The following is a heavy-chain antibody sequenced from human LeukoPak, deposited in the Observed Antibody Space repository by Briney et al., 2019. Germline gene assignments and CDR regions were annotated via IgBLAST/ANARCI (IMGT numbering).Heavy chain of an antibody. CDR1: GFTFSSYA. D-gene: IGHD3-22*01. Sequence: PGGSLRLSCAASGFTFSSYAMSWVRQAPGKGLEWVSGITGSGGATYYPDSVRGRFTISRDNSKNTLCLQMNSLRAEDTAVYYCAMRITPPMPVVHDAFDVWGQGTRVTVSS. V-gene: IGHV3-23*01. CDR2: ITGSGGAT. J-gene: IGHJ3*01. CDR3: AMRITPPMPVVHDAFDV.